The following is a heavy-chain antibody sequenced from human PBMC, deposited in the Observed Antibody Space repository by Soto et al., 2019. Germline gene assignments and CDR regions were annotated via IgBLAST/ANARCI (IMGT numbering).Heavy chain of an antibody. CDR1: GGSVSSGSYY. CDR3: ASARGDYYGSENTEAVDY. V-gene: IGHV4-61*01. Sequence: SETLSLTCTVSGGSVSSGSYYWSWIRQPPGKGLEWIGYIYYSGSTNYNPSLKSRVTISVDTSKNQFSLKLSSVTAADTAVYYCASARGDYYGSENTEAVDYWGQGALVTVSS. D-gene: IGHD3-10*01. J-gene: IGHJ4*02. CDR2: IYYSGST.